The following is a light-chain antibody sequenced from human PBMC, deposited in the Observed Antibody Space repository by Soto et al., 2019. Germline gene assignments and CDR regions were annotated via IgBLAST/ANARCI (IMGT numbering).Light chain of an antibody. CDR2: EVS. J-gene: IGLJ2*01. CDR3: SSYAGSKTL. CDR1: SSDVGGYNY. Sequence: QSALTQPPSASGSPGQSVTISCTGTSSDVGGYNYVSWYQQHPGKAPKLMIYEVSKRPSGVPDRFSGSKSGNTASLTVSGLQAEDEADYYCSSYAGSKTLLGGGTQLTVL. V-gene: IGLV2-8*01.